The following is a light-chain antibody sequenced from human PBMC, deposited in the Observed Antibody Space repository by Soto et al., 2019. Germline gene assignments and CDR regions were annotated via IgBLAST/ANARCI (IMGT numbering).Light chain of an antibody. CDR1: QSISSY. J-gene: IGKJ2*01. CDR3: QQSYSTP. V-gene: IGKV1-39*01. Sequence: DIQMTQSPSSLSASVGDRVTITCRASQSISSYLNWDQQKPGKAPKLLIYAASSLQSGVPSRFSGSGSGTDFTLTISSLQPEDFATYYCQQSYSTPFGQGTKLEIK. CDR2: AAS.